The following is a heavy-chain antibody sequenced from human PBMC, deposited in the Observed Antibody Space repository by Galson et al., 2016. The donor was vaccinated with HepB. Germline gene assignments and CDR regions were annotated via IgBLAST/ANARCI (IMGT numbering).Heavy chain of an antibody. CDR2: IGSRGGDT. CDR1: GFTFSSHP. CDR3: AKRVSSSKYFDY. J-gene: IGHJ4*02. V-gene: IGHV3-23*01. D-gene: IGHD2-2*01. Sequence: SLRLSCAGSGFTFSSHPMNWVRQAPGKGLEWVSSIGSRGGDTYYADSVKGRFTVSRDNLKNTLYLQMNSLRADDTAVYYCAKRVSSSKYFDYWGQGTLVTVSS.